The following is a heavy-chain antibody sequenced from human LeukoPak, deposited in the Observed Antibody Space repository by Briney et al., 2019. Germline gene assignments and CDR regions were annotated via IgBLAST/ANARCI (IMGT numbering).Heavy chain of an antibody. CDR2: IYHSGST. CDR3: ARNSGYGLGTSYYFDY. D-gene: IGHD5-12*01. V-gene: IGHV4-38-2*02. Sequence: PSETLSLTCTVPGYSIGSGYYWGWIRQPPGKGLEWIGSIYHSGSTYYNPSLKSRVTISVDTSKNQFSLKLSSVTAADTAVYYCARNSGYGLGTSYYFDYWGQGTLVTVSS. J-gene: IGHJ4*02. CDR1: GYSIGSGYY.